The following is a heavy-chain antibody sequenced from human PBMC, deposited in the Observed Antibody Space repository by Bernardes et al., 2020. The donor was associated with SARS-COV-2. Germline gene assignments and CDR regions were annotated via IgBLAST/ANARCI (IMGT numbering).Heavy chain of an antibody. CDR1: GFSLSTSGVG. J-gene: IGHJ1*01. CDR3: AHLTPTDTDYGDLNAEYFQH. Sequence: SGPTLVKPTQTLTLTCTFPGFSLSTSGVGVGWIRQPPGKALEWLALIYWDDDKRYSPSLKSRLTITKDTSKNQVVLTMTNMDPVDTATYYCAHLTPTDTDYGDLNAEYFQHWGQGTLVTVSS. D-gene: IGHD4-17*01. V-gene: IGHV2-5*02. CDR2: IYWDDDK.